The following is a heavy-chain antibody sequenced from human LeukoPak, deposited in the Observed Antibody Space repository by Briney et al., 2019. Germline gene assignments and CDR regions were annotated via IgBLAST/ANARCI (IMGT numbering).Heavy chain of an antibody. D-gene: IGHD3-16*02. CDR2: IIPIFGTA. CDR3: ARDLGDYVWGSYRYLAAFDI. J-gene: IGHJ3*02. CDR1: GDTFSSYA. Sequence: SVKVPCKASGDTFSSYAISWVRQAPGQGREWMGGIIPIFGTANYAQKFQGRVAITTDESTSTAYMELSSLRSEDTAVYYCARDLGDYVWGSYRYLAAFDIWGQGTMVTVSS. V-gene: IGHV1-69*05.